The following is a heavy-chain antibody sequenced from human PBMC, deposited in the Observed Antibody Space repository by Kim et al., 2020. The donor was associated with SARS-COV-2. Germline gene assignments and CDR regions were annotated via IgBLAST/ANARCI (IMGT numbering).Heavy chain of an antibody. CDR2: IIPIFGTA. D-gene: IGHD3-10*01. Sequence: SVKVSCKASGGTFSSYAISWVRQAPGQGLEWMGGIIPIFGTANYAQKFQGRVTITADESTSTAYMELSSLRSEDTAVYYCARAPYYYGSGSYSIYYYGMDVWGQGTTVTVSS. V-gene: IGHV1-69*13. CDR3: ARAPYYYGSGSYSIYYYGMDV. J-gene: IGHJ6*02. CDR1: GGTFSSYA.